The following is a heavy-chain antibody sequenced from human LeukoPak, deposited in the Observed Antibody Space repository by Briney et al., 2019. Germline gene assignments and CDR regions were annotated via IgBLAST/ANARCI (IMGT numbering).Heavy chain of an antibody. CDR2: INAGNGNT. V-gene: IGHV1-3*01. Sequence: GASVKVSCKASGYTFTSYYIHWVRQAPGQRLEWMGWINAGNGNTKYSQKFQGRVTITRDTSADTAYMELSSLRSEDTAVYYCARLKYCTNGVCYAGFDYWGQGTLVTVSS. CDR3: ARLKYCTNGVCYAGFDY. J-gene: IGHJ4*02. CDR1: GYTFTSYY. D-gene: IGHD2-8*01.